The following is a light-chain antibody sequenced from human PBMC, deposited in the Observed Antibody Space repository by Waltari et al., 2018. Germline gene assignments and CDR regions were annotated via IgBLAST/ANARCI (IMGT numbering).Light chain of an antibody. J-gene: IGKJ1*01. CDR3: QQSYGTPPT. CDR2: AAS. CDR1: ESIGKY. V-gene: IGKV1-39*01. Sequence: DIQMTQSPSSLSASVGDRITITCRASESIGKYLNWYQQRPGKAPQLLIYAASNLQSGAPSRFSGSGPGTAFTLTISSLRPEDSATYYCQQSYGTPPTFGQGTKVEIK.